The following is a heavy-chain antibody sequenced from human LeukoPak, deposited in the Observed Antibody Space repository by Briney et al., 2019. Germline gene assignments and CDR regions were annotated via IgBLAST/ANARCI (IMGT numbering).Heavy chain of an antibody. CDR3: ARFMAATAYCFDY. D-gene: IGHD6-13*01. V-gene: IGHV4-39*01. Sequence: GALRLSCTVSGGSTSGFYWGWIRQPPGKGLEWIGSIYYSGSTYYNPSLKSRVTMSVDTSKNQFSLNLNSVTAADTAVYYCARFMAATAYCFDYWGQGTLVTVSS. J-gene: IGHJ4*02. CDR2: IYYSGST. CDR1: GGSTSGFY.